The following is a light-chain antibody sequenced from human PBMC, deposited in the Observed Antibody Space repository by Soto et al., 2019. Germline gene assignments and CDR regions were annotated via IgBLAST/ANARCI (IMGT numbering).Light chain of an antibody. CDR2: GTS. Sequence: EIVLTQSPGSLSLSPGQRATLSCRASQSVDTTFFAWYQKKPGQAPRLLIYGTSKRATGIPDRLSGSGSGTEFALIISRLEPEDFAVYYCQQYMSSVTFGQGTKVEIK. J-gene: IGKJ1*01. CDR3: QQYMSSVT. V-gene: IGKV3-20*01. CDR1: QSVDTTF.